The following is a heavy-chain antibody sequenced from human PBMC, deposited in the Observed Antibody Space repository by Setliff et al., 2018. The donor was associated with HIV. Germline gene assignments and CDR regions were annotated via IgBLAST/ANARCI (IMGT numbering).Heavy chain of an antibody. CDR3: ARGDGYRANDAYYDTGMDV. D-gene: IGHD5-12*01. V-gene: IGHV4-59*01. CDR1: GAPISSYY. Sequence: PSETLSLTCKVSGAPISSYYWNWIRQPPGKGPEWIGYIYNSGYSNSKPSLKSRVTISLDTSKNQFSLKLSSVTAAATAVYYCARGDGYRANDAYYDTGMDVWGQGITVTVSS. J-gene: IGHJ6*02. CDR2: IYNSGYS.